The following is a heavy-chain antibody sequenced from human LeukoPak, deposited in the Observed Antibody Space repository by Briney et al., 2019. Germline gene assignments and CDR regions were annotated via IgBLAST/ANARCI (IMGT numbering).Heavy chain of an antibody. CDR1: GYTFTGYY. D-gene: IGHD1-26*01. CDR2: INPNSGGT. Sequence: ASVKVSCKASGYTFTGYYMHWVRQAPGQGLEWVGWINPNSGGTNYAQKFQDRVTMTRDTSISTAYMELSRLRSDDTAVYYCARIGYSGSYRQTHNFDYWGQGTLVTVSS. V-gene: IGHV1-2*02. CDR3: ARIGYSGSYRQTHNFDY. J-gene: IGHJ4*02.